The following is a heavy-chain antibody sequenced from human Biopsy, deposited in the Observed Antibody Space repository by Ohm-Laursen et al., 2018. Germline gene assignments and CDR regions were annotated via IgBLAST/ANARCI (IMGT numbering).Heavy chain of an antibody. J-gene: IGHJ2*01. D-gene: IGHD2-2*01. V-gene: IGHV1-2*02. CDR2: INPKSGDT. Sequence: ATVKVSCKPSGYTFTAFSVHWLRQAPGQGLEWMGWINPKSGDTDYPQNFQGRVSMTRDTSISTAYMDLSRLRSDDTAVYYCARGRRHCSGTCSRWYFDLWGRGTLVTVSS. CDR3: ARGRRHCSGTCSRWYFDL. CDR1: GYTFTAFS.